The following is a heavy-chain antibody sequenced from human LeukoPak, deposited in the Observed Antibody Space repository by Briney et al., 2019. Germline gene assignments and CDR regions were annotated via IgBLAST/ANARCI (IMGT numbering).Heavy chain of an antibody. CDR2: IFSRSESI. CDR3: ARDFFHSRYSRPFDH. V-gene: IGHV3-21*01. J-gene: IGHJ4*02. Sequence: GGSLRLSCAASGFTFGAYTINWVRQAPGKGLEWVSCIFSRSESILYADSVKGRFTISRDNAKNSLYLQMDSLRVEDTAVYYCARDFFHSRYSRPFDHWGQGTLVTVSS. D-gene: IGHD1-1*01. CDR1: GFTFGAYT.